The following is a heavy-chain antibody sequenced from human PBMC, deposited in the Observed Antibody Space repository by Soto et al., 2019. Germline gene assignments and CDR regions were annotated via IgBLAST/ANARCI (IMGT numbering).Heavy chain of an antibody. Sequence: EVQLLESGGGLVQPGGSLRLSCAASGFPFSSRAMSWVRQAPGKGLEWVSAISGSGTITYYADSVKGRFTISRDTSKNTPYLQMTSLRADDTAVYYCAEWARYCSGADCRAWGQGTLVTVSS. CDR3: AEWARYCSGADCRA. D-gene: IGHD2-15*01. CDR2: ISGSGTIT. J-gene: IGHJ4*02. CDR1: GFPFSSRA. V-gene: IGHV3-23*01.